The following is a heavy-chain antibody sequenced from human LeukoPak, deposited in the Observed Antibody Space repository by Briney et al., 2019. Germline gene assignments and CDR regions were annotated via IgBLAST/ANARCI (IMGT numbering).Heavy chain of an antibody. CDR2: IYWDDDK. V-gene: IGHV2-5*02. J-gene: IGHJ4*02. D-gene: IGHD3-3*01. Sequence: SGPTLVKPTQTLTLTCTFSGFSLSTSGVGVGWIRQPPGKALEWLALIYWDDDKRYSPSLKSRLTITKDTSKNQVVLTMTNMDPVDTATYYCAHSLSDFWSGYYVDYFDYWGQGTLVTVSS. CDR1: GFSLSTSGVG. CDR3: AHSLSDFWSGYYVDYFDY.